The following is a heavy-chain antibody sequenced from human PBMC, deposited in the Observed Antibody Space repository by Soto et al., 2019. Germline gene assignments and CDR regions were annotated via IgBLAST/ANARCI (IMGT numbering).Heavy chain of an antibody. V-gene: IGHV4-59*08. J-gene: IGHJ4*02. CDR2: IYYSGRT. CDR1: GGSISSYY. CDR3: ASMGYHYGSGSYPLDY. D-gene: IGHD3-10*01. Sequence: PSETLSLTCTVSGGSISSYYWSWIRQPPGKGLEWIGYIYYSGRTNYNPSLKSRVTISVDTSKNQFSLNLRSVTAADTAVYYCASMGYHYGSGSYPLDYWGQGTLVTVSS.